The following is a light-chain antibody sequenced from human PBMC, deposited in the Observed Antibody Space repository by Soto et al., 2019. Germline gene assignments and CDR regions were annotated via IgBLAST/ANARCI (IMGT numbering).Light chain of an antibody. Sequence: EIVLTQSPATLSLSPGERATLSCRASQSVSSYLAWYQQKPGQAPRLLISDASNRATGIPARFSGSGSGTDFTLTISSLEPEDFAVYYCQQRSNWPLTFRGGTKVELK. CDR3: QQRSNWPLT. CDR2: DAS. J-gene: IGKJ4*01. CDR1: QSVSSY. V-gene: IGKV3-11*01.